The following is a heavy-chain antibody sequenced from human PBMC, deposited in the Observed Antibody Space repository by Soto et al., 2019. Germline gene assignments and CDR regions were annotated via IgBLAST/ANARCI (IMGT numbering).Heavy chain of an antibody. J-gene: IGHJ5*02. CDR2: IHYSGIT. CDR3: ARTSRVDNWFDP. V-gene: IGHV4-59*08. CDR1: GGSISSYY. Sequence: QVQLQESGPGLVKPSETLSLTCTVSGGSISSYYWSWIRQPPGKGLEWIGYIHYSGITNYSPSLKSRVTISVDTSKNQFSLKLSSVTAADTAVYYCARTSRVDNWFDPWGQGTLGTVSS.